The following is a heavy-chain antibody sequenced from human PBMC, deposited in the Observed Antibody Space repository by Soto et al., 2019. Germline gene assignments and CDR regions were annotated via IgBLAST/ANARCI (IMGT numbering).Heavy chain of an antibody. Sequence: QVQLVESGGGVVQPGRSLRLSCAASGFRFSDYGIHWVRQAPGKGLEWLALISYDGSKKFYTDSVKGRFTISRDNSKNTMYRQIDRLRAEDTAVYYCAKMDADLLPYYYYGMDVWGQGTTVTVSS. J-gene: IGHJ6*02. CDR3: AKMDADLLPYYYYGMDV. D-gene: IGHD1-26*01. CDR1: GFRFSDYG. CDR2: ISYDGSKK. V-gene: IGHV3-30*18.